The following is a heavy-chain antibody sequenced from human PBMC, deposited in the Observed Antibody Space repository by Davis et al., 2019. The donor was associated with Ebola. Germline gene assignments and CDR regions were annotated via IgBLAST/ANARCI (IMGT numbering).Heavy chain of an antibody. CDR1: GFTFTNSA. CDR3: AADPRGGTKGDY. D-gene: IGHD1-7*01. V-gene: IGHV1-58*01. J-gene: IGHJ4*02. CDR2: IVVGTGNT. Sequence: SVKVSCKASGFTFTNSAVQWVREARGQRLEWIGWIVVGTGNTNYAQKFQERVTITRDMSTSTAYMELSSLRSEDTAVYYCAADPRGGTKGDYWGRGTLVTVSS.